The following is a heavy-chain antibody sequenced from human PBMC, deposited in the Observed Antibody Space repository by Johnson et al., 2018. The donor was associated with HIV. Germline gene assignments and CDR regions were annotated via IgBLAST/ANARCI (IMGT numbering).Heavy chain of an antibody. Sequence: QVQLVESGGGVVQPGGSLRLSCVASGFTFSNYGMHWVRRAPGKGLEWVAFIRYDGSSKDYGDSVKGRFTISRDNSRNSLYLQMNSQRAEDTAVYYCAKGQSSGYPKDAFDIWGQGTMVIVS. CDR3: AKGQSSGYPKDAFDI. CDR1: GFTFSNYG. J-gene: IGHJ3*02. D-gene: IGHD3-22*01. V-gene: IGHV3-30*02. CDR2: IRYDGSSK.